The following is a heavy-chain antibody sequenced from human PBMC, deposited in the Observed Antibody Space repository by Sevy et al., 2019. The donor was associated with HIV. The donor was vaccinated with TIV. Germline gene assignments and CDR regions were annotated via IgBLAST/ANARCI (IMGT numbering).Heavy chain of an antibody. J-gene: IGHJ4*02. V-gene: IGHV3-30*03. CDR1: GFTFGSYG. Sequence: GGSLRLSCAASGFTFGSYGMHWVRQAPGRGLEWVSFISYDKSERYYGDSVRGRFTISRDNFKNTLGLQMNSLRPEDTAVYYCAGDNSGYFHFDYWGQGTLVTVSS. CDR3: AGDNSGYFHFDY. D-gene: IGHD3-22*01. CDR2: ISYDKSER.